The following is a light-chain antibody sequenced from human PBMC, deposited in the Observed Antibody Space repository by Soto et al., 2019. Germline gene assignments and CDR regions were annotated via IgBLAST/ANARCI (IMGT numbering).Light chain of an antibody. CDR1: QSINSW. Sequence: IHMSQSSSTLSASVGYRVTITCRASQSINSWLAWYQQKPGKAPKLLLYKASSLESGVPSRFSGSGSGTEFILSISSLHPDDFGTYYCQQYDTSPQSFGGGTKADI. CDR3: QQYDTSPQS. J-gene: IGKJ4*01. V-gene: IGKV1-5*03. CDR2: KAS.